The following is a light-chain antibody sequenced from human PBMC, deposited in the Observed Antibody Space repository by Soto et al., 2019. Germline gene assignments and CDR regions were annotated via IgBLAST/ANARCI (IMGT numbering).Light chain of an antibody. CDR1: QSVSSTY. CDR3: QQYSSLPHT. J-gene: IGKJ2*01. CDR2: GIF. V-gene: IGKV3-20*01. Sequence: EIVLTQSPGTLSLSPGERATLSCRASQSVSSTYLAWYQQKPGQAPRLLIYGIFNRATGIPDRFSGSGSGTDFTLTISRLEPEDFVVYYCQQYSSLPHTFGQGTKLEVK.